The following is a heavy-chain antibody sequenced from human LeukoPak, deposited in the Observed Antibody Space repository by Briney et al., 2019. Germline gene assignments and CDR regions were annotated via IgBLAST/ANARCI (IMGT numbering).Heavy chain of an antibody. Sequence: GGSLRLSCAASGFTFSSYWMSWVRQAPGKGLEWVANIKQDGSEKYYVDSVRGRFTISRDNAKNSLYLQMNSLRAEDTAVYHCARDSSSWSWAEYFQHWGQGTLITVSS. CDR3: ARDSSSWSWAEYFQH. CDR2: IKQDGSEK. CDR1: GFTFSSYW. J-gene: IGHJ1*01. D-gene: IGHD6-13*01. V-gene: IGHV3-7*01.